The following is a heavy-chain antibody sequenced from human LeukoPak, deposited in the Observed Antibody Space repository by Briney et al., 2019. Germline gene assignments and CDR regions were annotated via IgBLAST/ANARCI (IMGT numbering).Heavy chain of an antibody. CDR3: ARGGSGTWFCHDY. V-gene: IGHV1-46*01. CDR1: GYTFTTYY. CDR2: ISPSGGTT. Sequence: ASVKVSCKASGYTFTTYYIHWVRQAPGQGLEWMGIISPSGGTTSYTQKFQGRVTMTRDTSTSTVYMELTSLRSEDTAVYYCARGGSGTWFCHDYWGQGTLVTVSS. J-gene: IGHJ4*02. D-gene: IGHD2-15*01.